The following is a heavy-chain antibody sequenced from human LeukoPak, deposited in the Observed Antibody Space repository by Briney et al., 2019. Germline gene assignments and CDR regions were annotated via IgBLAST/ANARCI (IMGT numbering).Heavy chain of an antibody. V-gene: IGHV3-23*01. D-gene: IGHD2-2*01. Sequence: GGSLRLSCAASGFTFSSYAMSWVRQAPGKGLEWVSAISGSGGSTYYADSVKGRFTISRDNSKNTLYLQMNSLRSEDTAVYYCAAAKGCSSTSCYFEGEDYWGQGTLVTVSS. J-gene: IGHJ4*02. CDR2: ISGSGGST. CDR1: GFTFSSYA. CDR3: AAAKGCSSTSCYFEGEDY.